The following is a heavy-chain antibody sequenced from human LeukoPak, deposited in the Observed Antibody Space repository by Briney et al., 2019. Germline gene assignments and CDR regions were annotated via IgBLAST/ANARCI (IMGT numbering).Heavy chain of an antibody. CDR2: IYYSGST. Sequence: PSQTLSLTCTVSGGSISSGDYCWSWIRQPPGKGLEWIGYIYYSGSTYYNPSLKSRVTISVDTSKNQFSLKLSSVTAADTAVYYCARVLYGSGSLYYFDYWGQGTLVTVSS. V-gene: IGHV4-30-4*01. D-gene: IGHD3-10*01. J-gene: IGHJ4*02. CDR1: GGSISSGDYC. CDR3: ARVLYGSGSLYYFDY.